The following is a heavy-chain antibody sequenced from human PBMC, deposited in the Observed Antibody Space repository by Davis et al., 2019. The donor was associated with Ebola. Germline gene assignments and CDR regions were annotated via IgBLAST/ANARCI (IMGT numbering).Heavy chain of an antibody. CDR1: GYTFTSYG. Sequence: AASVKVSCKASGYTFTSYGISWVRQAPGQALQWLGLIIAYNGNTNYAQKLQGRVTMTTDTSTSTAYMELRSLRSDDTAVYYCASYDPNMTSLDYWGQGTLVTVSS. V-gene: IGHV1-18*01. D-gene: IGHD3-16*01. CDR3: ASYDPNMTSLDY. CDR2: IIAYNGNT. J-gene: IGHJ4*02.